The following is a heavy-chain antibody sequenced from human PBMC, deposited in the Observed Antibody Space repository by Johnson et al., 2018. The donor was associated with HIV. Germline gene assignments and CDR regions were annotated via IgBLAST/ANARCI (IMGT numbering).Heavy chain of an antibody. CDR3: ARGTYGSGSYYIGGAFDI. CDR1: GFTFSSYD. Sequence: VQLLESGGGLVQPGGSLRLSCAASGFTFSSYDMHWVRQATGKGLEWVSAIGTAGDTYYPGSVKGRFTISRENAKNSLYLQMNSLRAGDTAVYYCARGTYGSGSYYIGGAFDIWGQGTMVTVSS. D-gene: IGHD3-10*01. J-gene: IGHJ3*02. V-gene: IGHV3-13*01. CDR2: IGTAGDT.